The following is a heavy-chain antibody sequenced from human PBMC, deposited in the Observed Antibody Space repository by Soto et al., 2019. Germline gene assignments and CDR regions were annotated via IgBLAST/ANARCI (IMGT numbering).Heavy chain of an antibody. Sequence: EVQLVESGGGLVQPGRSLRLSCAASGFTFDDYAMHWVRQAPGKGLEWVSGISWNSGSIGYADSVKGRFTISRDNAKNSLHLQMNSLRAEDTALYYCTLLGPTVTTTYCYMYVWGKGTTVTVSS. J-gene: IGHJ6*03. D-gene: IGHD4-17*01. CDR2: ISWNSGSI. CDR1: GFTFDDYA. V-gene: IGHV3-9*01. CDR3: TLLGPTVTTTYCYMYV.